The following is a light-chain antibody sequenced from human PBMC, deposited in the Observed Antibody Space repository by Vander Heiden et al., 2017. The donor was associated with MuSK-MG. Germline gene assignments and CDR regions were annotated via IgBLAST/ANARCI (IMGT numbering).Light chain of an antibody. J-gene: IGKJ4*01. CDR1: QSVLYSSNNKNY. Sequence: DIVMTQSPDSLAVSLGERATINCKSSQSVLYSSNNKNYLAWYQQKPGQPPKLLIYWASTREYGVPDRFSGSGSGTDFTLTISSLQAEDVAVYYWQQDYSTLTFGGGTKVEIK. CDR2: WAS. V-gene: IGKV4-1*01. CDR3: QQDYSTLT.